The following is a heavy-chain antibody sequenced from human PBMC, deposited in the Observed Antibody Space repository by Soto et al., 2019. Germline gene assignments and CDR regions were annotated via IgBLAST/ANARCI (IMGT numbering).Heavy chain of an antibody. D-gene: IGHD3-22*01. CDR1: GFTFSDYY. Sequence: PGGSLRLSCAASGFTFSDYYMSWIRQAPGKGLEWVSYISSSSSYTNYADSVKGRFTISRDNAKNSLHLQMNSLRAEDTAVYYCARGIKITMIVPRFDPWGQGTLVTVSS. J-gene: IGHJ5*02. V-gene: IGHV3-11*05. CDR3: ARGIKITMIVPRFDP. CDR2: ISSSSSYT.